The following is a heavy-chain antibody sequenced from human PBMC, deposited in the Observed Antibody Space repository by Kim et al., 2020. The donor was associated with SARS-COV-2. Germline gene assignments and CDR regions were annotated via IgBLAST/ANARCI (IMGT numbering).Heavy chain of an antibody. D-gene: IGHD6-6*01. Sequence: GGSLRLSCAASGFTFSSYGMHWVRQAPGKGLEWVAVISYDGSNKYYADSVKGRFTISRDNSKNTLYLQMNSLRAEDTAVYYCAKGLAARPRGGKYYYYY. CDR2: ISYDGSNK. J-gene: IGHJ6*03. CDR3: AKGLAARPRGGKYYYYY. CDR1: GFTFSSYG. V-gene: IGHV3-30*18.